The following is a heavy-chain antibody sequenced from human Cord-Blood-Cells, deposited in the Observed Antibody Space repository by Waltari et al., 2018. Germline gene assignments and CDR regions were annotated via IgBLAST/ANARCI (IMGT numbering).Heavy chain of an antibody. Sequence: QVQLVQSGAEVKKPGASVKVSCKASGYTFTSYDINWVRQATGQGLEWMGWVNPNSGNTGYAQKFQRRVTITRNTTISTAYVELSSLGSEDTAGYYCARGALRYLDSEGYYYGMDVWGQGTTVTVSS. CDR1: GYTFTSYD. CDR3: ARGALRYLDSEGYYYGMDV. J-gene: IGHJ6*02. CDR2: VNPNSGNT. V-gene: IGHV1-8*03. D-gene: IGHD3-9*01.